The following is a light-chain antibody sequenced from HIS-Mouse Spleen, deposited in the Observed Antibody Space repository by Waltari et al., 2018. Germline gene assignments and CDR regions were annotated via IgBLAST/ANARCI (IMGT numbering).Light chain of an antibody. CDR1: SSALGRYNL. Sequence: QSALTQPASVSGSPGQSITISCTGTSSALGRYNLLPWYQQHPGKAPKLMIYEGSKRPSGVSNRFSGSKSGNTASLTISGLQAEDEADYYCCSYAGSSTVVFGGGTKLTVL. J-gene: IGLJ2*01. V-gene: IGLV2-23*01. CDR3: CSYAGSSTVV. CDR2: EGS.